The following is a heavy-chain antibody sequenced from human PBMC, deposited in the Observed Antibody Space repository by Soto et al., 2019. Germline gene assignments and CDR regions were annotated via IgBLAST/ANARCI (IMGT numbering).Heavy chain of an antibody. Sequence: SGPTLVKAPGTRRLACTFSGISLSNSGAGVCWXRPHPGTALEWLGFSYWDCDKRYSPSLXSRRTITXDTSKNQVVLTMTNMDPVDTATYYWEHEGTKIYDDVSGYHHWFDPWGQGTLVTVSS. J-gene: IGHJ5*02. V-gene: IGHV2-5*02. D-gene: IGHD3-22*01. CDR2: SYWDCDK. CDR3: EHEGTKIYDDVSGYHHWFDP. CDR1: GISLSNSGAG.